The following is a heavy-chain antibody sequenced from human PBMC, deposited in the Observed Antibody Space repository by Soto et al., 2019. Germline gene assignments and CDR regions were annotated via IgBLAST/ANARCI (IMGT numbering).Heavy chain of an antibody. Sequence: SETLSLTCTVSGGSVSSGIYYWSWIRQPPGKGLEWIGYIYNSGSTNYNPSLKSRVTISVDTSKNQFSLKLTSVTAADTAVYYCARSPQWSIAVQDVWGQGNTVTVSS. CDR1: GGSVSSGIYY. CDR3: ARSPQWSIAVQDV. D-gene: IGHD6-6*01. V-gene: IGHV4-61*01. J-gene: IGHJ6*02. CDR2: IYNSGST.